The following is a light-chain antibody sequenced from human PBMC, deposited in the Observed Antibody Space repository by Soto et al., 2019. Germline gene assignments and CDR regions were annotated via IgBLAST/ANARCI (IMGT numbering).Light chain of an antibody. CDR1: EGISSY. Sequence: DIQLTQSPSFLSASVGDRVTITCRASEGISSYVAWYQQKPGKAPELLIYAASTLQSGDPSRFSGSGSGTAFTLTISSMQPEDFATYYCQQLNGYPPWTFGQGTKVEIK. V-gene: IGKV1-9*01. CDR3: QQLNGYPPWT. J-gene: IGKJ1*01. CDR2: AAS.